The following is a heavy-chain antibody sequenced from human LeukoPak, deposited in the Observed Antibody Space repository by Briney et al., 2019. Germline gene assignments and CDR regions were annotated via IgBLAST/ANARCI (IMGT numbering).Heavy chain of an antibody. CDR3: AKELSGGWPFDY. CDR2: LSGSGGNT. V-gene: IGHV3-23*01. D-gene: IGHD6-19*01. Sequence: GGSLRLSCAASGFTFSSYSMNWVRQAPGKGLEWVSGLSGSGGNTIYADSVKGRFTISRDNSKNTMFLQMNSLRAEDTAVYYCAKELSGGWPFDYWGQGALVTVSS. J-gene: IGHJ4*02. CDR1: GFTFSSYS.